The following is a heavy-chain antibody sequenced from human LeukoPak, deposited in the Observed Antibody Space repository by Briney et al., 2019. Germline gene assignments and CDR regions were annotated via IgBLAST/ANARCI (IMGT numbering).Heavy chain of an antibody. CDR3: ARTINSGSYYELEAFDI. J-gene: IGHJ3*02. Sequence: GASVTVSCKASGYTFTGYYMHWVRQAPGQGLEWMGRINPNSGGTNYAQKFQGRVTMTRDTSISTAYMELSRLRSDDTAVYYCARTINSGSYYELEAFDIWGQGTMVTVSS. CDR2: INPNSGGT. D-gene: IGHD1-26*01. V-gene: IGHV1-2*06. CDR1: GYTFTGYY.